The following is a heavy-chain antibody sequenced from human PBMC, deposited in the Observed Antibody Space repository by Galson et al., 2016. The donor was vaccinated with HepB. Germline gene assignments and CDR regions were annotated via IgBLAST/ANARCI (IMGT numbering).Heavy chain of an antibody. J-gene: IGHJ4*02. V-gene: IGHV3-30-3*02. CDR1: AFPFNNYA. CDR3: ASGYYYDSSGYYSDF. D-gene: IGHD3-22*01. CDR2: ISYDGSNK. Sequence: SLRLSCAVSAFPFNNYAMHWVRQAPDKGLEWVAFISYDGSNKYYSDSVKGRFAISRDNSRNTLSLQMNSLRAEDTAVYYCASGYYYDSSGYYSDFWGQGTLDTVSS.